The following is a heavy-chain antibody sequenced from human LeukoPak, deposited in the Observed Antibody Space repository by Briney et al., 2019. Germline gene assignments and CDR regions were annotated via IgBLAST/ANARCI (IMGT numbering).Heavy chain of an antibody. CDR1: GVNSKYYW. Sequence: PGGSPRVSCAAPGVNSKYYWMSWGRQAPGKGLEWVANIKDDGSEKYYVDSVKGRFTISRENAKNSLYLQMNSLGVEDTAVYFCASLDYWGQGTLVTVSS. V-gene: IGHV3-7*02. CDR3: ASLDY. CDR2: IKDDGSEK. J-gene: IGHJ4*02.